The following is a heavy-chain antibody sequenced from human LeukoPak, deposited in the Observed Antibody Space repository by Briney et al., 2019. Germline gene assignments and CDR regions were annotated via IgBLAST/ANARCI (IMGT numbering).Heavy chain of an antibody. J-gene: IGHJ4*02. D-gene: IGHD6-19*01. Sequence: KPSETLSLTCAVYGGSFSGYYWSWIRQPPVKVLEWIGEINHSGSTNYNPSLKSRVTISVDTSKNQFSLKLSSVTAADTAVYYCARDAGFGKWLLYWGQGTLVTVSS. V-gene: IGHV4-34*01. CDR1: GGSFSGYY. CDR3: ARDAGFGKWLLY. CDR2: INHSGST.